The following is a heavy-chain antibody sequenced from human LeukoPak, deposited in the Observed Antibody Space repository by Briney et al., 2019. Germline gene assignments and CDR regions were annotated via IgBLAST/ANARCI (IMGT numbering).Heavy chain of an antibody. V-gene: IGHV1-2*02. J-gene: IGHJ6*03. CDR2: INPNSGGT. CDR1: GYTFTGYY. CDR3: ARDQDVWDTKMIGYYYYMDV. Sequence: EASVKVSCKASGYTFTGYYMHWVRQAPGQGLEWMGWINPNSGGTNYAQKFQGRVTMTRDTSISTAYMELSRLRSDDTAVYYCARDQDVWDTKMIGYYYYMDVWGKGTTVTVSS. D-gene: IGHD3-16*01.